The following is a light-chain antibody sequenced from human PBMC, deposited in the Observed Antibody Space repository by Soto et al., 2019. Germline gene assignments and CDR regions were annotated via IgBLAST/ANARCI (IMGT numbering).Light chain of an antibody. J-gene: IGKJ3*01. CDR2: AAT. V-gene: IGKV1-39*01. CDR1: QTISSY. CDR3: QQSYGIPLT. Sequence: DIQMTQSPSSLSASVGDRVTITCRASQTISSYLNWYQQKPGKAPKLLIYAATTLQTGVPSRFSGSGSGTYFTLTISSLQPDDFATYYCQQSYGIPLTFGPGTEVDIK.